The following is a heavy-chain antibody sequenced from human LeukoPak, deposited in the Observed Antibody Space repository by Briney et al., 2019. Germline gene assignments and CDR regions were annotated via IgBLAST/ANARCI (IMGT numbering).Heavy chain of an antibody. Sequence: GGSLRLSCAASGFTISINYINWVRQPPGKGLEWVSSISSSNTYIYYADSVKGRFTISRDNAKNSLYLQTSSLRAEDTAVYYCAREGGHCSNGICSYFDYWGQGSLVTVSS. CDR3: AREGGHCSNGICSYFDY. J-gene: IGHJ4*02. D-gene: IGHD2-8*01. CDR1: GFTISINY. V-gene: IGHV3-21*01. CDR2: ISSSNTYI.